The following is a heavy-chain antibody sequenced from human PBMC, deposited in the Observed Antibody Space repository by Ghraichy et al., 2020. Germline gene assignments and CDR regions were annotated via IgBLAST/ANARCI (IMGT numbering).Heavy chain of an antibody. D-gene: IGHD6-13*01. J-gene: IGHJ6*02. CDR3: ARSLRRQQLAYSYYYGMDV. Sequence: SETLSLTCGVYGGSFNGYYWSWIRQPPGKGLEWIGEGDDSGSTSYNPSLKSRVSILVDTSKNQFSLRLSSVTAAETAIYYCARSLRRQQLAYSYYYGMDVWGQGTTVTVSS. CDR1: GGSFNGYY. V-gene: IGHV4-34*01. CDR2: GDDSGST.